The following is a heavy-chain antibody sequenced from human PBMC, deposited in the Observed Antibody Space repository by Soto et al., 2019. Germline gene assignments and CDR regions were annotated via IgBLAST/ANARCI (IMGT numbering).Heavy chain of an antibody. J-gene: IGHJ4*01. CDR2: ISGGGGST. CDR1: GFTFSSYA. V-gene: IGHV3-23*01. CDR3: AKDRLWFGESRAQFDY. D-gene: IGHD3-10*01. Sequence: PGGSLRLSCAASGFTFSSYAMSWVRQAPGKGLEWVSAISGGGGSTYYTNSVKGRFTISRDNSKNTLFLQMNSLRAEDTAVYYCAKDRLWFGESRAQFDYWGHGTLVTVSS.